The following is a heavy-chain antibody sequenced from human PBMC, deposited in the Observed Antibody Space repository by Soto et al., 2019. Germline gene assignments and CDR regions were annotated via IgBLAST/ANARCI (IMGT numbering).Heavy chain of an antibody. V-gene: IGHV1-69*12. D-gene: IGHD3-3*01. CDR1: GGTFSSYA. CDR2: IIPIFGTA. J-gene: IGHJ5*02. CDR3: ARDNPLYYDFWSGYHARSGNWFDP. Sequence: QVQLVQSGAEVKKPGSSVNVSCKASGGTFSSYAISWVRQAPGQGLEWMGGIIPIFGTANYEQKFKGRVTITADESTSTAYMELSSLRAEDTAVYYCARDNPLYYDFWSGYHARSGNWFDPWGQGTLVTVSS.